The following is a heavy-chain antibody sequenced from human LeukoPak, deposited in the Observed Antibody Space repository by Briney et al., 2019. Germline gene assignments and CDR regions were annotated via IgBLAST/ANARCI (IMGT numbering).Heavy chain of an antibody. V-gene: IGHV3-23*01. D-gene: IGHD3-10*01. CDR2: ISSSGGST. CDR3: AKDRGSGNYVFDY. Sequence: GGSLRLSCAASGFTFSSYAMNWVRQAPGQGLECVSVISSSGGSTYYPDFVKGRFTVSRDNSKNTLYLQMNSLRADDTAVYYCAKDRGSGNYVFDYWGQGILVTVSS. CDR1: GFTFSSYA. J-gene: IGHJ4*02.